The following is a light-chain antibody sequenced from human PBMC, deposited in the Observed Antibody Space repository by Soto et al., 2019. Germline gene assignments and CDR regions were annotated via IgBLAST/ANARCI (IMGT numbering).Light chain of an antibody. CDR1: QSVSSNY. J-gene: IGKJ2*01. CDR2: GAS. V-gene: IGKV3-20*01. Sequence: PGERATLSCRASQSVSSNYLAWYQQKPGQAPRPLIYGASSRATSIPDRFSGSGSGTDFTLTISRLEPEDFAVYYCQHYGSSPYTFGQGTKLEIK. CDR3: QHYGSSPYT.